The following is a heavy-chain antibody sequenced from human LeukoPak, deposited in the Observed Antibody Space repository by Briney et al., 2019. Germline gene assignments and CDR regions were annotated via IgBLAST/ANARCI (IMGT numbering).Heavy chain of an antibody. CDR2: IYYSGST. J-gene: IGHJ4*02. V-gene: IGHV4-39*01. Sequence: PSETLSLTCTVSGGSISSSNYYWGWIRQPPGKGLEGIGSIYYSGSTYYNPSLKSRVTISVDTSKNQFSLKLSSVTAADTAVYYCARQSASDYYDSSDNFDYWGQGTLVTVSS. CDR3: ARQSASDYYDSSDNFDY. CDR1: GGSISSSNYY. D-gene: IGHD3-22*01.